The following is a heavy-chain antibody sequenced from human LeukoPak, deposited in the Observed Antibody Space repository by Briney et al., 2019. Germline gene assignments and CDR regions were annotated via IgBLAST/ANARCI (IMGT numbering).Heavy chain of an antibody. D-gene: IGHD3-10*01. CDR3: ARKSASGNYPLDY. V-gene: IGHV3-23*01. CDR1: GFTFGDYA. Sequence: GGSLRLSCTASGFTFGDYAMSWVRQAPGKGLEWVSVMSADSATTFYADSVKGRFTISRDNAKNTVFLQMSSLRAEDTALYYCARKSASGNYPLDYWGQGTLVTVSP. CDR2: MSADSATT. J-gene: IGHJ4*02.